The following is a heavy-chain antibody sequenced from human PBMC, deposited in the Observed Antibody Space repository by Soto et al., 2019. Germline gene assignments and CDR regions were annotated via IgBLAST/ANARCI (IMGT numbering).Heavy chain of an antibody. CDR3: ARDSSGPQDSYFYYGMDV. V-gene: IGHV4-59*01. CDR2: IYYSGST. D-gene: IGHD3-22*01. Sequence: SETLSLTCTVSGGSISSYYWSWIRRPPGKGLEWIGYIYYSGSTNYNPSLKSRVTISVDTSNNQFSLKLSSVTAADTAVYYCARDSSGPQDSYFYYGMDVWGQGTTVTVS. J-gene: IGHJ6*02. CDR1: GGSISSYY.